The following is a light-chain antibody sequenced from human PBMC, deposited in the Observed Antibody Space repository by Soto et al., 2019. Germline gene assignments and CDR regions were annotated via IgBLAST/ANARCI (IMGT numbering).Light chain of an antibody. V-gene: IGKV3-20*01. CDR2: GAS. CDR3: QQYGSSPEIT. CDR1: QSVSSSY. Sequence: EIVLTQSPGTLSLSPWERATLSCRASQSVSSSYLAWFQQKPGQAPRLLIYGASGRATGIPDRSSGSGSGTDFSLTISRLEPEDFAVYYCQQYGSSPEITFGGGTKVEIK. J-gene: IGKJ4*01.